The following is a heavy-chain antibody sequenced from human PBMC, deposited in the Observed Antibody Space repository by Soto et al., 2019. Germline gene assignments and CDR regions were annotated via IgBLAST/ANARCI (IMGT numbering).Heavy chain of an antibody. CDR3: ASGIAVAGSYYYYYGMDV. CDR1: GGTFSSYA. CDR2: IIPIFGTA. V-gene: IGHV1-69*01. Sequence: QVQLVQSGAEVKKPGSSMKVSCKASGGTFSSYAISWVRQAPGQGLEWMGGIIPIFGTANYAQKFQGRVTITADESTSTAYMELSSLRSEDTAVYYCASGIAVAGSYYYYYGMDVWGQGTTVTVSS. D-gene: IGHD6-19*01. J-gene: IGHJ6*02.